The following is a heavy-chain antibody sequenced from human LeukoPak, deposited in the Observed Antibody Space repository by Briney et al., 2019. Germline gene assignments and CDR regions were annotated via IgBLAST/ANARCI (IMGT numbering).Heavy chain of an antibody. CDR1: GDTFSSYA. CDR3: AREGTVIESFDAFDI. Sequence: SVKVSCKASGDTFSSYAINWVRQAPGQGLEWMGRIIPILGIANYSQKFQGRVTITVDKSTSTAYMELSSLRSEDTAVYYCAREGTVIESFDAFDIWGQGTMVTVSS. D-gene: IGHD1/OR15-1a*01. CDR2: IIPILGIA. J-gene: IGHJ3*02. V-gene: IGHV1-69*04.